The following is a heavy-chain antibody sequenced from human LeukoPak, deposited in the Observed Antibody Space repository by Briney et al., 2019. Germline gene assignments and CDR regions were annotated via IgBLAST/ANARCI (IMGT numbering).Heavy chain of an antibody. CDR2: IIPIFGLA. D-gene: IGHD2-2*01. CDR1: GGTFSSYT. CDR3: ARNSNLGYCSSTSCYRDWFDP. Sequence: SVKVSCKASGGTFSSYTISWVRQAPGQGLEWMGRIIPIFGLATYAQRFQGRVTIIADKSASTAYMELSSLRSEDTAVYYCARNSNLGYCSSTSCYRDWFDPWGQGALVTVSS. V-gene: IGHV1-69*02. J-gene: IGHJ5*02.